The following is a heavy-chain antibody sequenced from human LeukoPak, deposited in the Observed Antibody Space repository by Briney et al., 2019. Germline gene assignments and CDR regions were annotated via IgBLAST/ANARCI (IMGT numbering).Heavy chain of an antibody. CDR1: GGSFSGYY. CDR2: INHSGST. CDR3: AADHSSGWYSS. Sequence: SETLSLTCAVYGGSFSGYYWSWIRQPPGKGLEWIGEINHSGSTNYNPSLKSRVTISVDTSKNQFSLKLSSVTAADTAVYYCAADHSSGWYSSWGQGTLVTVSS. D-gene: IGHD6-19*01. J-gene: IGHJ4*02. V-gene: IGHV4-34*01.